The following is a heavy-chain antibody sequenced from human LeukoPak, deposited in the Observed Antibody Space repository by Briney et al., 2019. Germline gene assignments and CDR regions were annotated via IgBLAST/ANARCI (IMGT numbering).Heavy chain of an antibody. J-gene: IGHJ4*02. D-gene: IGHD2-21*01. Sequence: ESPKIFCKGSGYSFTSYWISWVRQMPGKGLEWMGRIDPCDSYNNYSLSFQSHVTISSDKYINTAYLEWIRLKASGTAVYYGARQVLVKCFDYWGQGILVTVSS. CDR2: IDPCDSYN. CDR3: ARQVLVKCFDY. V-gene: IGHV5-10-1*01. CDR1: GYSFTSYW.